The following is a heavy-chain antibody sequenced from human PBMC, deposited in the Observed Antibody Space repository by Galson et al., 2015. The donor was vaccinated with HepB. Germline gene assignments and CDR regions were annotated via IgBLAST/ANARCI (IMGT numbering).Heavy chain of an antibody. CDR2: IDPSDSYT. J-gene: IGHJ3*02. D-gene: IGHD6-13*01. Sequence: QSGAEVKKPGESLRISCKGSGSSFTSYWISWVRQMPGKGLEWMGRIDPSDSYTNYSPSFQGHVTISADKSISTAYLQWSSLKASDTAMYYCARGGYSSSLPEGRQGLHAFDIWGQGTMVTVSS. CDR3: ARGGYSSSLPEGRQGLHAFDI. CDR1: GSSFTSYW. V-gene: IGHV5-10-1*01.